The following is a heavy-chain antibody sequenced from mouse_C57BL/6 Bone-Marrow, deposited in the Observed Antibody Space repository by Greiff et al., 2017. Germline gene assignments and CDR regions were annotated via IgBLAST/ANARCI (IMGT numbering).Heavy chain of an antibody. V-gene: IGHV1-81*01. CDR2: IYPRSGNT. CDR3: AREAGITTVVATRNYAMDY. J-gene: IGHJ4*01. D-gene: IGHD1-1*01. Sequence: VQLQQSGAELARPGASVKLSCKASGYTFTSYGISWVKQRTGQGLEWIGEIYPRSGNTYYNEKFKGKATLTADKSSSTAYMELRSLTSEDSAVYFCAREAGITTVVATRNYAMDYWGQGTSVTVSS. CDR1: GYTFTSYG.